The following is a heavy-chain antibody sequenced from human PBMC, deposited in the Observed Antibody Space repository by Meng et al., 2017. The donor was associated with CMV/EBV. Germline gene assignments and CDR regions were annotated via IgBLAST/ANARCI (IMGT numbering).Heavy chain of an antibody. V-gene: IGHV1-69*01. CDR3: TRGANWGSPFDH. CDR2: IIPFFHTT. CDR1: GDTSRTYA. D-gene: IGHD7-27*01. Sequence: GDTSRTYALSWVRQAPGQGLEWMGGIIPFFHTTYYAQKFQDRVIFTSDEDTKTVYMELRSLRSEDTAVYFCTRGANWGSPFDHWGQGALVTVSS. J-gene: IGHJ4*02.